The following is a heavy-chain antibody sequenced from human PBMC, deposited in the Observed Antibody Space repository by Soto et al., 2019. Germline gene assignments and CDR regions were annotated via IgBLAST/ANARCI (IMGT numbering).Heavy chain of an antibody. CDR3: VRDFR. CDR2: INGDGTIT. J-gene: IGHJ1*01. Sequence: GGSLRLSCAASGFTFTTLWIYWVRQTPEKGLVWVAGINGDGTITAYADSVKGRFTISRDNAKSTLYLQMNSLTIEDTALYYCVRDFRWGQGTLVTVSS. CDR1: GFTFTTLW. V-gene: IGHV3-74*01.